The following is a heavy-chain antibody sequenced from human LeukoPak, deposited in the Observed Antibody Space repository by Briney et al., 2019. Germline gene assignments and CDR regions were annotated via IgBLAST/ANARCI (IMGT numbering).Heavy chain of an antibody. Sequence: SETLSLTCTVSGGSISSYYWSWVRQPAGQGLERIGRIYTSGSTNYNPSLKSRVPISVDASKNQFSLTLSSVTAADTAVYYCARMNYYYYYMDVWGKGTTVTVSS. CDR3: ARMNYYYYYMDV. J-gene: IGHJ6*03. V-gene: IGHV4-4*07. CDR1: GGSISSYY. CDR2: IYTSGST.